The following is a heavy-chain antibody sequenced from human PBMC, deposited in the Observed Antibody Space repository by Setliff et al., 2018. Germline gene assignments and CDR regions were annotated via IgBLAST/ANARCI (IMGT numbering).Heavy chain of an antibody. D-gene: IGHD4-17*01. CDR3: ARDVGFYGESD. CDR2: INQDGSEK. V-gene: IGHV3-7*03. Sequence: GGSLRLSCAASGFTFSGYWLSWVRQAPGKGLEWVANINQDGSEKYYVASVKGRFTISRDNAKDSLYLQMNSLRAEDTAVYYGARDVGFYGESDWGQGTLVTVSS. CDR1: GFTFSGYW. J-gene: IGHJ4*02.